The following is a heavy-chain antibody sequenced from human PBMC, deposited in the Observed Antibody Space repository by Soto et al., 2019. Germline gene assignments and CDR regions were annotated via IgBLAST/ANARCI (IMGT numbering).Heavy chain of an antibody. Sequence: QVQLVQSGAEVKKPGASVRVSCKASGYTFTNYGISWVRQAPGQGLEWMGWVGPYNGNTDHAQNFQGRVTMTTDTSTNTAYMELGSLRSDDTALYYCARCYCSLGSCYTCWLFGLWGRGTLVTVSS. CDR1: GYTFTNYG. D-gene: IGHD2-15*01. V-gene: IGHV1-18*04. CDR2: VGPYNGNT. CDR3: ARCYCSLGSCYTCWLFGL. J-gene: IGHJ2*01.